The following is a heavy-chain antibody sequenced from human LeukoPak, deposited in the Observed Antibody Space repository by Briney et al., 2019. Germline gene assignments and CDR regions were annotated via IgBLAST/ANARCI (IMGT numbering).Heavy chain of an antibody. D-gene: IGHD2-15*01. J-gene: IGHJ3*02. V-gene: IGHV3-30*18. CDR1: GFTFSSYG. Sequence: GRSLRLSCAASGFTFSSYGMYWVRQAPGKGLEWVATISYDGSNTYYADSVKGRFTISRDNSKNTLYLQMNSLKAEDTAVYFCAKAPPPYCSGGSCFDAFDIWGQGTMVTVSS. CDR3: AKAPPPYCSGGSCFDAFDI. CDR2: ISYDGSNT.